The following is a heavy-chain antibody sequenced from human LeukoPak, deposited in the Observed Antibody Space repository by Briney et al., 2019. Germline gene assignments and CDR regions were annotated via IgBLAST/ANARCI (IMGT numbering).Heavy chain of an antibody. CDR3: ATSTYSSSPS. CDR1: GFTFSNYW. Sequence: GGSLRLSCAASGFTFSNYWMIWVHQAPRKGLEWVANINEDASKKYYVDSVEGRFTISRDDAKNSLYLQMNSLRAEDTAMYYCATSTYSSSPSWGQGTLVTVSS. J-gene: IGHJ5*02. V-gene: IGHV3-7*01. D-gene: IGHD6-6*01. CDR2: INEDASKK.